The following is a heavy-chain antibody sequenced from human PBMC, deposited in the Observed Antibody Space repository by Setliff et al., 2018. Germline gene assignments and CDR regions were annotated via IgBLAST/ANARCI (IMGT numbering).Heavy chain of an antibody. CDR1: GGTFSSYA. CDR2: IIPMFGTT. CDR3: TRAAREVVVPPSQKRNDY. Sequence: SVKVSCKASGGTFSSYAIDWVRQAPGQGLEWMGGIIPMFGTTNYAQRFRGRVTITTDESTNTAYMELRSLRSDDTAMYYCTRAAREVVVPPSQKRNDYWGQGTLVTVSS. J-gene: IGHJ4*02. D-gene: IGHD2-2*01. V-gene: IGHV1-69*05.